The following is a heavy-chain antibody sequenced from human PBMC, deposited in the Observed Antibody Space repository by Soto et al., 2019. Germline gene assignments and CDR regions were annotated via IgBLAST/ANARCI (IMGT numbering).Heavy chain of an antibody. Sequence: GSLRLSCAASGFTFSSYGMHWVRQAPGKGLEWVAVISYDGSNKYYADSVKGRFTISRDNSKNTLYLQMNSLRAEDTAVYYCAKDSSHLRGDYWGQGTLVTVSS. J-gene: IGHJ4*02. D-gene: IGHD6-13*01. CDR2: ISYDGSNK. V-gene: IGHV3-30*18. CDR1: GFTFSSYG. CDR3: AKDSSHLRGDY.